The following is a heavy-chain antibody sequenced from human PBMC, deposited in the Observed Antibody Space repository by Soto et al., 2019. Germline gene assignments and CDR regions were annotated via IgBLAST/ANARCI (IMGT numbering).Heavy chain of an antibody. Sequence: GGSLRLSCAASGFTFSSYAMSWVRDAPGKGLEWVSAISGSGGSTYYADSVKGQFTISRDNSKNTLYLQMNSLRAEDTAVYYCAKGSVAGRGRYYYYGMDVWGQGTTVTVSS. J-gene: IGHJ6*02. CDR2: ISGSGGST. D-gene: IGHD6-19*01. V-gene: IGHV3-23*01. CDR3: AKGSVAGRGRYYYYGMDV. CDR1: GFTFSSYA.